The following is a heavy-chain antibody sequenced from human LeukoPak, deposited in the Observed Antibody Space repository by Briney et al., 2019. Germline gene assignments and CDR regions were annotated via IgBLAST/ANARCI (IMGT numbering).Heavy chain of an antibody. CDR1: GGSFSGYY. V-gene: IGHV4-34*01. D-gene: IGHD2-2*02. CDR2: INHSGST. J-gene: IGHJ6*02. CDR3: ARDCSSTSCYSPYCSGDSCIHYYYYGMDV. Sequence: PSETLSLTCAVYGGSFSGYYWSWIRQPPGKGLEWIGEINHSGSTNYNPSLTSRGTISVDTSKNQFSLKLSSVTAADTAVYYCARDCSSTSCYSPYCSGDSCIHYYYYGMDVWGQGTTVTVSS.